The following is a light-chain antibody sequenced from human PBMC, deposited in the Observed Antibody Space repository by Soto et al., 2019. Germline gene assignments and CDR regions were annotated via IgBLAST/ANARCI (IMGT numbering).Light chain of an antibody. CDR2: DAS. V-gene: IGKV3-15*01. J-gene: IGKJ1*01. Sequence: EIVMTQSPGTLSVSPGERATLSCRASQSISTTLAWYQLKPGRSPRLLIYDASTRATGIPARFSGTGSGTEFTLTISSLQSEDFAGYYCQHYDNRPHTFGQGTKVEIK. CDR3: QHYDNRPHT. CDR1: QSISTT.